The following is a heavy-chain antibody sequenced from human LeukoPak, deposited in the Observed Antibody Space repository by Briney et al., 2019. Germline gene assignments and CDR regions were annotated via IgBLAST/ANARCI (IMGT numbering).Heavy chain of an antibody. CDR1: GFTFSSYD. CDR3: ARDPEGSRPFDL. J-gene: IGHJ3*01. CDR2: IGPAGDT. V-gene: IGHV3-13*04. Sequence: GGSLRLSCAASGFTFSSYDMSWVRQATGKGLEWVSVIGPAGDTYYPGSVKGRFTISSDSTKNTVYLQMDSLRAEDTAVYFCARDPEGSRPFDLWGQGTMVTVSS.